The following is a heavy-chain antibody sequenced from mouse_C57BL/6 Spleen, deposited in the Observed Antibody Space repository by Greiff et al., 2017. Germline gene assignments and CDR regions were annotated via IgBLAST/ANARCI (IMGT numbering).Heavy chain of an antibody. Sequence: VPLQQSGPGLVAPSQSLSITCTVSGFSLTSYGVSWVRQPPGKGLEWLGVIWGDGSTNYHSALTFRMSISKDNSKSQVFLKLNGLQTDHTATYYCAKYDYDPLSWYFDVWGTGTTVTVSS. J-gene: IGHJ1*03. CDR3: AKYDYDPLSWYFDV. D-gene: IGHD2-4*01. CDR2: IWGDGST. V-gene: IGHV2-3*01. CDR1: GFSLTSYG.